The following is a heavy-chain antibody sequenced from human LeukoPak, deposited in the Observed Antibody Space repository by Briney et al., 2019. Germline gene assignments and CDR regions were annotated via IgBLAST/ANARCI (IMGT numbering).Heavy chain of an antibody. CDR3: ARDSSSWHYDY. J-gene: IGHJ4*02. CDR2: MKGGGET. CDR1: GFSFINYA. Sequence: GGSLRLSCAASGFSFINYAMSWVRQAPARGPEGLSSMKGGGETFYADSVKGRFTLSRDDSRNTVYLQLNNLRVEDTAVYYCARDSSSWHYDYWGQGTLVTVSS. D-gene: IGHD6-13*01. V-gene: IGHV3-23*01.